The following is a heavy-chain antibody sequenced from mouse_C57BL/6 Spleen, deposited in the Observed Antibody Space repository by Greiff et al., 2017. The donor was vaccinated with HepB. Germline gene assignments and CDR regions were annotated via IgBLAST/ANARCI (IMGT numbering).Heavy chain of an antibody. CDR1: GFTFSSYG. V-gene: IGHV5-6*01. J-gene: IGHJ4*01. CDR3: AGLRRDYAMDY. CDR2: ISSGGSYT. Sequence: EVQLVESGGDLVKPGGSLKLSCAASGFTFSSYGMSWVRQTPDKRLEWVATISSGGSYTYYPDSVKGRFTISRDNAKNTLYLQMSSLKSEDTAMYYCAGLRRDYAMDYWGQGTSVTVSS. D-gene: IGHD2-12*01.